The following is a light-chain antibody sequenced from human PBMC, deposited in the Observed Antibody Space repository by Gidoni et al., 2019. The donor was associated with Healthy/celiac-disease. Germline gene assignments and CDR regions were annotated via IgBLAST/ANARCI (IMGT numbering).Light chain of an antibody. CDR1: STNIGSNY. CDR3: AAWDDSLCGWV. CDR2: RNN. V-gene: IGLV1-47*01. Sequence: PGQRVTIPCSGSSTNIGSNYVYWYQQLPGTAPKLLIYRNNQRPSGVPGRFSGSKSGTSASLAISGLRSEDEADYYCAAWDDSLCGWVFGGGTKLTVL. J-gene: IGLJ3*02.